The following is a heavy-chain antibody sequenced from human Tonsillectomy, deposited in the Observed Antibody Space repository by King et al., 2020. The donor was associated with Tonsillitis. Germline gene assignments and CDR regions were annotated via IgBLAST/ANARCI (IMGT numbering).Heavy chain of an antibody. CDR3: ARDKASHTYYDLWSGSPYNWFDP. CDR2: INPNSGGT. D-gene: IGHD3-3*01. V-gene: IGHV1-2*02. CDR1: GYTFTGYY. J-gene: IGHJ5*02. Sequence: QLVQSGAEVKKPGASVKVSCKASGYTFTGYYMHWVRQAPGQGLEWMGWINPNSGGTNYAQKFQGRVTMTRDTSISTAYMELTRLRSDDTAVYYCARDKASHTYYDLWSGSPYNWFDPWGQGTLVTVSS.